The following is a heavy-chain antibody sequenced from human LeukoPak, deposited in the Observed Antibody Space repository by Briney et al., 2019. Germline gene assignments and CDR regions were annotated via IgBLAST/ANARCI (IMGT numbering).Heavy chain of an antibody. J-gene: IGHJ4*02. Sequence: GESLKISCKSSGYSFSSHWIGWVRQMPGKGLEWMGIIYFGDSDPRYSPSFQGQVTISADKSISTAYLQWSSLKASDTAIYYCARSPGSMSSWESDSWGQGTLVTVSS. D-gene: IGHD6-13*01. CDR3: ARSPGSMSSWESDS. V-gene: IGHV5-51*01. CDR2: IYFGDSDP. CDR1: GYSFSSHW.